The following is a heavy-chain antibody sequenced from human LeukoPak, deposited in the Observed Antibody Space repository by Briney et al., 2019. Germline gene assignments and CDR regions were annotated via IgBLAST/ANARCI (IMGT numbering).Heavy chain of an antibody. CDR1: GFTVSSNY. Sequence: PGGSLRLSCAASGFTVSSNYMSWVRQAPGKGLEWVSAISGSGGSTYYADSVKGRFTISRDNSKNTLYLQMNSLRAEDTAVYYCAKGHRVVPAANWFDPWGQGTLVTVSS. V-gene: IGHV3-23*01. CDR3: AKGHRVVPAANWFDP. CDR2: ISGSGGST. J-gene: IGHJ5*02. D-gene: IGHD2-2*01.